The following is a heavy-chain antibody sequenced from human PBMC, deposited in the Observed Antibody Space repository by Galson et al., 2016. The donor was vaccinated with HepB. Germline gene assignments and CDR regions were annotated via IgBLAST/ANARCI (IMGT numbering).Heavy chain of an antibody. J-gene: IGHJ4*02. CDR3: ARGGGVRQLDLYYFDY. V-gene: IGHV3-30*04. Sequence: SLRLSCAASGFTFSPYAMHWVRQAPGKGLEWAAVISFDGNNKYYADSVKGRFTISRDNSKNTLYLQMNSLRPEDTAVYYCARGGGVRQLDLYYFDYWGQGTLVTVSS. CDR2: ISFDGNNK. D-gene: IGHD6-13*01. CDR1: GFTFSPYA.